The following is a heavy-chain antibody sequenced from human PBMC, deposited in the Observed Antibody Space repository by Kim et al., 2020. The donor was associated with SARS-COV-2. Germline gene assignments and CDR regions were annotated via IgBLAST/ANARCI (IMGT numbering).Heavy chain of an antibody. CDR3: ARVSGYDLRFNDY. V-gene: IGHV1-69*01. Sequence: NYAQKVQGRVTITADESTGTAYMELSSPRSEDTAVYYCARVSGYDLRFNDYWGQGTLVTVSS. D-gene: IGHD5-12*01. J-gene: IGHJ4*02.